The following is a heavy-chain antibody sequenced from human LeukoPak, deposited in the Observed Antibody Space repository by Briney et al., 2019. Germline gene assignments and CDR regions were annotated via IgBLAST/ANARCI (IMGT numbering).Heavy chain of an antibody. CDR3: ARDTDGYRSYYYYGMDV. CDR1: GGSISSGGYY. Sequence: SETLSLTCTVSGGSISSGGYYWSWIRQHPGKGLEWIGYIYYSGSTYYHPSLKSRVTISVDTSKNQFSLKLSSVTAADTAVYYCARDTDGYRSYYYYGMDVWGQGTTVTVSS. J-gene: IGHJ6*02. V-gene: IGHV4-31*03. D-gene: IGHD6-25*01. CDR2: IYYSGST.